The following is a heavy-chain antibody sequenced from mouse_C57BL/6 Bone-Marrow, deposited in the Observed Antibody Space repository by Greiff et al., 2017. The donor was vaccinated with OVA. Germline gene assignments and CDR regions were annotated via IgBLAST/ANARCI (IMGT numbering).Heavy chain of an antibody. D-gene: IGHD1-2*01. CDR2: IHPNSGRT. CDR1: GYTFTSYW. Sequence: QVQLKQPGAELVKPGASVKLSCKASGYTFTSYWMHWVKQRPGQGLEWIGMIHPNSGRTNYNEKFKSKATLTVDKSSSTAYMQLSSLTSEDSAVYYCARSTAYWGQGTLVTVSA. CDR3: ARSTAY. V-gene: IGHV1-64*01. J-gene: IGHJ3*01.